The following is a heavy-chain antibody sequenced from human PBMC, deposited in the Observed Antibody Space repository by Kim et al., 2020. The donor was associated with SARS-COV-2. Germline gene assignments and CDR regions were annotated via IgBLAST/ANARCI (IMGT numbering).Heavy chain of an antibody. Sequence: SETLSLTCAVYGGSFSGYYWSWIRQPPGKGLEWIGEINHSGSTNYNPSLKSRVTISVDTSKNQFSLKLSSVTAADTAVYYCARGLVVDCGGDCLPQENKTDYWGQGTLVTVSS. CDR1: GGSFSGYY. J-gene: IGHJ4*02. CDR2: INHSGST. V-gene: IGHV4-34*01. D-gene: IGHD2-21*02. CDR3: ARGLVVDCGGDCLPQENKTDY.